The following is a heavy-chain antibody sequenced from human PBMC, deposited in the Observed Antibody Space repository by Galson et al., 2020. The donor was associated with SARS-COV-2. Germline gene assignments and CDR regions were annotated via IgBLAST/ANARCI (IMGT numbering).Heavy chain of an antibody. D-gene: IGHD5-18*01. Sequence: SETLSLTCTVSGGSISSGSYSWNWIRQPAGKGLEWIGRIYASGSTNYNPSLKSRVTVSIDMSKNQFSLKLSSVTAADTAVYYCARGDWNGYSYGSLPIWGQGTMVTVSS. V-gene: IGHV4-61*02. CDR3: ARGDWNGYSYGSLPI. CDR2: IYASGST. CDR1: GGSISSGSYS. J-gene: IGHJ3*02.